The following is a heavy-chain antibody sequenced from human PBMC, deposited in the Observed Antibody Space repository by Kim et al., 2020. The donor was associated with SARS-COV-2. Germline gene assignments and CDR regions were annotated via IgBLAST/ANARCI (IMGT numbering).Heavy chain of an antibody. CDR3: ARFGVGAFDI. CDR1: GYTFNNST. CDR2: INAGNGDT. D-gene: IGHD3-10*01. Sequence: ASVKVSCRASGYTFNNSTFHWVRQAPGQRLEWMGWINAGNGDTKSSQHFRGRVTLTRDTSASTAYMELSSLRSEDTAMYFCARFGVGAFDIWGQGTMVTV. J-gene: IGHJ3*02. V-gene: IGHV1-3*01.